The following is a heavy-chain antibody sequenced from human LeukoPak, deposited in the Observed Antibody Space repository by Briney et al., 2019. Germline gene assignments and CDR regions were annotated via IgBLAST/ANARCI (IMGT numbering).Heavy chain of an antibody. V-gene: IGHV3-21*01. J-gene: IGHJ3*01. CDR1: GFTFSSYS. Sequence: GGSLRLSCAASGFTFSSYSMNWVRQAPGKGLEWVSSISSSSSYIYYADSVKGRFTISRDNSKKILYLQMNSLRVEDTAMYYCAKEAGLDVWGQGAMVIVSS. CDR2: ISSSSSYI. CDR3: AKEAGLDV.